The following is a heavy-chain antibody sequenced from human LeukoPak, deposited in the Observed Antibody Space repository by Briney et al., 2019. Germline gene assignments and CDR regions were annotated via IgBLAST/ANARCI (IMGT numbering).Heavy chain of an antibody. D-gene: IGHD2-15*01. CDR3: ARESPSLGCCSGGSCYRYFDY. CDR1: GYTFTGYY. J-gene: IGHJ4*02. CDR2: INPNSGGT. Sequence: ASVKVSCKASGYTFTGYYMHWVRQAPGQGLEWMGWINPNSGGTNYAQKFQGRVTMTRDTSISTAYMELSRLRSDDTAVYYCARESPSLGCCSGGSCYRYFDYWGQGTLVTVSS. V-gene: IGHV1-2*02.